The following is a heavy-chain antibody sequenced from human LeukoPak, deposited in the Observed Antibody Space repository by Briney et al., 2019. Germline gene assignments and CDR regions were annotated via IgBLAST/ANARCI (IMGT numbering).Heavy chain of an antibody. J-gene: IGHJ4*02. D-gene: IGHD3-10*01. CDR1: GGSVSSGSYY. CDR2: IYYSGST. V-gene: IGHV4-61*01. Sequence: SETPSLTCTVSGGSVSSGSYYWSWIRQPPGKGLEWIGYIYYSGSTNYNPSLKSRVTISVDTSKNQFSLKLSSVTAADTAVYYCASGYGSGSYSDYWGQGTLVTVSS. CDR3: ASGYGSGSYSDY.